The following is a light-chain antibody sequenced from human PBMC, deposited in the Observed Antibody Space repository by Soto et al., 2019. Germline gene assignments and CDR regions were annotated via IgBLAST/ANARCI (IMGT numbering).Light chain of an antibody. CDR3: SSYAGSNIVI. CDR1: SSDVGGYDY. Sequence: QSALTQPPSASGSPGQSVTISCTGTSSDVGGYDYVSWYQQQPGKAPKLLIYEVTKRPSGVPDRFSGSKSGNTASLTVSGLQAEDEADYYCSSYAGSNIVIFGPGTKLTVL. J-gene: IGLJ2*01. CDR2: EVT. V-gene: IGLV2-8*01.